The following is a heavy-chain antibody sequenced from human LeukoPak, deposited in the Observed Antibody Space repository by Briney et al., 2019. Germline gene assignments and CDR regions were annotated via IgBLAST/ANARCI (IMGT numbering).Heavy chain of an antibody. CDR1: GGSISSSSYY. CDR3: ARARGNSIAFDI. V-gene: IGHV4-39*01. CDR2: IYYSGST. D-gene: IGHD4-23*01. Sequence: SETLSLTCTVSGGSISSSSYYWGWIRQPPGKGLEWIGSIYYSGSTYYNPSLKSRVTISVDTSKNQFSLKLSSVTAADTAVYYCARARGNSIAFDIWGQGTMVTVSS. J-gene: IGHJ3*02.